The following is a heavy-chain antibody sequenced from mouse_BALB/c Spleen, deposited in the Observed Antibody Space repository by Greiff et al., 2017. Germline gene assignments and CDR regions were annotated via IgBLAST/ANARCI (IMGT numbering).Heavy chain of an antibody. J-gene: IGHJ1*01. Sequence: EVMLVESGGGLVQPGGSLKLSCAASGFTFSSYGMSWVRQTPDKRLELVATINSNGGSTYYPDSVKGRFTISRDNAKNTLYLQMSSLKSEDTAMYYCARDKEYDVYRYWYFDVWGAGTTVTVSA. CDR3: ARDKEYDVYRYWYFDV. V-gene: IGHV5-6-3*01. CDR2: INSNGGST. D-gene: IGHD2-3*01. CDR1: GFTFSSYG.